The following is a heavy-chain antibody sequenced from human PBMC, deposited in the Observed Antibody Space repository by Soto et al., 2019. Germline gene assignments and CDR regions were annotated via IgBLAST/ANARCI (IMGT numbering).Heavy chain of an antibody. CDR3: ARDRRYCSSTSCPMGKNWFDP. Sequence: GASVKVSCKASGYTFTSYGISWVRQAPGQGLEWMGWISAYNGNTNYAQKLQGRVTMTTDTSTSTAYMELRSLRSDDTAVYYCARDRRYCSSTSCPMGKNWFDPWGQGTLVTVSS. D-gene: IGHD2-2*01. J-gene: IGHJ5*02. V-gene: IGHV1-18*01. CDR1: GYTFTSYG. CDR2: ISAYNGNT.